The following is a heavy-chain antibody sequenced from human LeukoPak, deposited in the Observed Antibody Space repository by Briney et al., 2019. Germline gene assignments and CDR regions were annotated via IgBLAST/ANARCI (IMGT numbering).Heavy chain of an antibody. Sequence: SETLSLTCTVSGGSISSSSYYWSWIRQPAGKGLEWIGRIYTSGSTNYNPSLKSRVTMSVDTSKNQFSLKLSSVTAADTAVYYCAGEQRITIFGVVSGNYFDYWGQGTLVTVSS. V-gene: IGHV4-61*02. CDR2: IYTSGST. CDR1: GGSISSSSYY. J-gene: IGHJ4*02. D-gene: IGHD3-3*01. CDR3: AGEQRITIFGVVSGNYFDY.